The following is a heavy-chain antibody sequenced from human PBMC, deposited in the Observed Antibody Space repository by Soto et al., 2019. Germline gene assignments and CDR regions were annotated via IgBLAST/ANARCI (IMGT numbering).Heavy chain of an antibody. CDR3: ARGGLVPHLDY. J-gene: IGHJ4*02. CDR1: GFTFSSYA. CDR2: ISYDGSNK. D-gene: IGHD6-19*01. Sequence: GGSLRLSCAASGFTFSSYAMHWVRQAPGKGLEWVAVISYDGSNKYYADSVKGRFTISRDNSKNTLYLQMNSLRAEDTAVYYCARGGLVPHLDYWGQGTLVTVSS. V-gene: IGHV3-30-3*01.